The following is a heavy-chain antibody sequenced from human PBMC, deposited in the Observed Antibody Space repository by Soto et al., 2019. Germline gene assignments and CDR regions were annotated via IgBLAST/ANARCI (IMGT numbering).Heavy chain of an antibody. J-gene: IGHJ4*02. CDR2: IYYSGST. CDR1: GGSISSHF. D-gene: IGHD1-26*01. V-gene: IGHV4-59*11. CDR3: ARRVFSGSHQIDV. Sequence: SETLSLTCTVSGGSISSHFLSWIRQPPGKGLEWIGDIYYSGSTKYNPSLKSRVTISVDTSKNQFSLNLNSVTAADTAVYYCARRVFSGSHQIDVWGQGTLVTVSS.